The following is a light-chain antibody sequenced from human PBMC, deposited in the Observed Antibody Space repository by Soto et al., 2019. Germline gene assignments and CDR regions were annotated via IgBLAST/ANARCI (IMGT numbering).Light chain of an antibody. CDR2: GAS. Sequence: IVLTHSPGTLSFSPGEMATLSFGAIESVSSSSLAWYQQKPGQAPRLLMHGASSRATGIPDRFSGSGSGADFTLTISRVEPEDFAVYYCQHYGTSPEVTFGQGTRLEIK. J-gene: IGKJ5*01. V-gene: IGKV3-20*01. CDR1: ESVSSSS. CDR3: QHYGTSPEVT.